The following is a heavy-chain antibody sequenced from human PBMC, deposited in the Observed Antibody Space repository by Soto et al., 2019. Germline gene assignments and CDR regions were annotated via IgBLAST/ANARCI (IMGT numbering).Heavy chain of an antibody. CDR2: IIPISGTA. D-gene: IGHD3-22*01. V-gene: IGHV1-69*01. Sequence: QVQLVQSWTEVKMPGSSVKVSCKASGDTFSDYAITWVRQAPGQGLEWMGGIIPISGTASYAQNFQDRVTITADDSTSTAYMELRSLRSEDSAVYYCTGSRYFYDSGAYFFSGLDYWGQGTLVTVSS. CDR3: TGSRYFYDSGAYFFSGLDY. J-gene: IGHJ4*02. CDR1: GDTFSDYA.